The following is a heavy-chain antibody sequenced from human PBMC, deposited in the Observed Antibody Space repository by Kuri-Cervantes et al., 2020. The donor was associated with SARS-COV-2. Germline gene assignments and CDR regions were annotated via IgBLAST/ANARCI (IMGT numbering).Heavy chain of an antibody. J-gene: IGHJ6*02. CDR3: TRDIYYALLGYYYGMEV. CDR2: IRSKAYGGTT. CDR1: GFPFGDYA. Sequence: GGFWRPPWPPPGFPFGDYAMSWVRQAPGKGLGWVGFIRSKAYGGTTEYAASVKGRFTISRDDSKSIAYPQMNSLKTEDTAVYYCTRDIYYALLGYYYGMEVWGQGTTVTVSS. D-gene: IGHD3-10*01. V-gene: IGHV3-49*04.